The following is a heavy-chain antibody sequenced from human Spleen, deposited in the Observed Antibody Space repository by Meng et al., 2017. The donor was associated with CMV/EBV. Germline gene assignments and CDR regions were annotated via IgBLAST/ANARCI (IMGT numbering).Heavy chain of an antibody. Sequence: GESLKISCAASGFAFSSYGMHWVRQCPGKGLEWVGFIRSKAYGGTTEYAASVKGRFTISRDDSKSIAYVQMNSLKTEDTAVYYCTRSFQLLNYYFYGMDVWGQGTTVTVSS. CDR3: TRSFQLLNYYFYGMDV. D-gene: IGHD2-2*01. CDR1: GFAFSSYG. J-gene: IGHJ6*02. CDR2: IRSKAYGGTT. V-gene: IGHV3-49*04.